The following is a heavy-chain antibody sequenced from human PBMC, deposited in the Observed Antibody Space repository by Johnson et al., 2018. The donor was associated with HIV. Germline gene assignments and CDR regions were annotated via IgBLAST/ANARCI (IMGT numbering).Heavy chain of an antibody. CDR2: IRYDGSNK. CDR1: GFTFSSYA. Sequence: QVQLVESGGGLVQPGGSLRLSCAASGFTFSSYAMHWVRQAPGKGLEWVAFIRYDGSNKYNADSVKGRFTISRDNSKNTLYLQMNSLRAEDTAVYYCTTDQVGRNYGGKYHIWGQGTMVTVSS. J-gene: IGHJ3*02. CDR3: TTDQVGRNYGGKYHI. D-gene: IGHD1-7*01. V-gene: IGHV3-30*02.